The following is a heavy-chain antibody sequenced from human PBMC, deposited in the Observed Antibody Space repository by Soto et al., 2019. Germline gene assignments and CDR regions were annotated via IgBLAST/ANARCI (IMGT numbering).Heavy chain of an antibody. J-gene: IGHJ3*01. V-gene: IGHV2-5*02. CDR3: AHRRLTIIVSTVFDF. CDR1: GLSLTTNGVG. CDR2: IYWDDDK. Sequence: QITLEESGPTVVKPTQTLTLTCTFSGLSLTTNGVGVGWIRQPPGKPLEWLGHIYWDDDKRYNPALIGRGTITRAISKNQVVLRLTNVDPADTATYYCAHRRLTIIVSTVFDFWGQGSVVTVSS. D-gene: IGHD3-22*01.